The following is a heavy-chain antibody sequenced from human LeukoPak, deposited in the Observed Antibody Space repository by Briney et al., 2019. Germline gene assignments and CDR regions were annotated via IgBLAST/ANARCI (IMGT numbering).Heavy chain of an antibody. V-gene: IGHV1-3*01. D-gene: IGHD2-2*01. CDR1: GYTFTSYA. CDR3: ARIGGYCSSTSCFYYFDY. Sequence: GASVKVSCKASGYTFTSYAMHWVRQAPGQRLEWMGWINAGNGNTKYSQKFQGRVTITRDTSASTAYMELSSLRSEDTAVYYCARIGGYCSSTSCFYYFDYWGQGTLVTVSS. CDR2: INAGNGNT. J-gene: IGHJ4*02.